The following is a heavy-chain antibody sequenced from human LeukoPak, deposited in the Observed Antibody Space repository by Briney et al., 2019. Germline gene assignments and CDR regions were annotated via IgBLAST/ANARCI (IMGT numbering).Heavy chain of an antibody. D-gene: IGHD3-22*01. J-gene: IGHJ3*02. CDR1: GFTFSSYA. CDR3: AKGFYDNSASGVFDI. V-gene: IGHV3-23*01. Sequence: GGSLRLSCAASGFTFSSYAMSWVRQAPGKGLEWVSTISGSGGSTYYVDSVKGRFTISRDNSKNTLYLQMNSLRAEDTAVYYCAKGFYDNSASGVFDIWGQGTMVTVSS. CDR2: ISGSGGST.